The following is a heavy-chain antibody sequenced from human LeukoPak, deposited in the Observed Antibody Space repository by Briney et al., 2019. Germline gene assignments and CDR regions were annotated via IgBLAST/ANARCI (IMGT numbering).Heavy chain of an antibody. D-gene: IGHD4-23*01. CDR1: GGSISSYY. CDR2: INHSGST. Sequence: SETLSLTCTVSGGSISSYYWSWIRQPPGKGLEWIGEINHSGSTNYNPSLKSRVTISVDTSKNQFSLKLSSVTAADTAVYYCARERTTVVQKRVFDYWGQGTLVTVSS. CDR3: ARERTTVVQKRVFDY. V-gene: IGHV4-34*01. J-gene: IGHJ4*02.